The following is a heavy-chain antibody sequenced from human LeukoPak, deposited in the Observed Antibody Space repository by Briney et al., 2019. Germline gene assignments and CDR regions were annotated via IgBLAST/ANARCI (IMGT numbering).Heavy chain of an antibody. Sequence: ASVKVSCKASGFPFTSYAIHWVRQATGQRLEWMGWVNADNSNTKYSQEFQGRVTITRDTSASTAYMDLNSLRSEDMAVYYCAVGDYYYDTHFDYWGQGTLVTVSS. CDR3: AVGDYYYDTHFDY. CDR2: VNADNSNT. V-gene: IGHV1-3*03. CDR1: GFPFTSYA. D-gene: IGHD3-22*01. J-gene: IGHJ4*02.